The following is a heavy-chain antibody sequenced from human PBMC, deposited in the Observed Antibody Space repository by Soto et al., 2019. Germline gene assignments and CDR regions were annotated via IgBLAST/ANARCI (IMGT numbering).Heavy chain of an antibody. D-gene: IGHD2-2*02. CDR3: VRSWGVYCSSTRCYSPWLDP. Sequence: EVQLVESGGGLVQPGGYLRLSCVASGFTFSSHEMNWVRQAPGKGLEWVSYISSSGSPIDYGDSVRGRFTISRDNAKNSVILQMDSLRVEDTAVYYCVRSWGVYCSSTRCYSPWLDPWGQGTLVTVSS. CDR2: ISSSGSPI. CDR1: GFTFSSHE. V-gene: IGHV3-48*03. J-gene: IGHJ5*02.